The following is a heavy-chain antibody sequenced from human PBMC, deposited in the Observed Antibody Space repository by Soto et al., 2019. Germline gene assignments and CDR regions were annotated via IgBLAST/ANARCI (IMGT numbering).Heavy chain of an antibody. Sequence: VQLVESGGGLVKPGGSLRLSCAASGFTFSNAWMSWVRQAPGKGLEWVGRIKSKTDGGTTDYAAPVKGRFTISRDDSKNTLYLQMNSLKTEDTAVYYCTTAGAPVVVPAAVDHDAFDIWGQGTMVTVSS. J-gene: IGHJ3*02. CDR1: GFTFSNAW. V-gene: IGHV3-15*01. D-gene: IGHD2-2*01. CDR3: TTAGAPVVVPAAVDHDAFDI. CDR2: IKSKTDGGTT.